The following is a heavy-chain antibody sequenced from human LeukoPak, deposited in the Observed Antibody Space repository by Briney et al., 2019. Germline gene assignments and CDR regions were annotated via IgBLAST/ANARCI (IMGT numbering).Heavy chain of an antibody. J-gene: IGHJ3*02. V-gene: IGHV1-69*06. CDR3: ARDLVAYDFWSGYYPRGNI. CDR2: IIPIFGTA. D-gene: IGHD3-3*01. Sequence: GASVKVSCKASGYTFTGYYMHWVRQAPGQGLEWMGGIIPIFGTANYAQKFQGRVTITADKSTSTAYMELSSLRSEDTAVYYCARDLVAYDFWSGYYPRGNIWGQGTMVTVSS. CDR1: GYTFTGYY.